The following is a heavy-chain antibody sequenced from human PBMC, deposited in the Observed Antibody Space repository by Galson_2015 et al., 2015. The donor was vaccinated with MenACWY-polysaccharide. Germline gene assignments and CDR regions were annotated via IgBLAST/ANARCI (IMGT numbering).Heavy chain of an antibody. CDR3: ARGGRAVSNRNWFDP. J-gene: IGHJ5*02. CDR2: ISYDGGT. Sequence: TLSLPCTVSGVSITSGGYFWSWIRQHPGKGLEWIASISYDGGTYYNPSLKSRVNISADTPNNQFSLKLSSVTAADTAVYYCARGGRAVSNRNWFDPWGQGTLVTVSS. D-gene: IGHD3-16*01. V-gene: IGHV4-31*03. CDR1: GVSITSGGYF.